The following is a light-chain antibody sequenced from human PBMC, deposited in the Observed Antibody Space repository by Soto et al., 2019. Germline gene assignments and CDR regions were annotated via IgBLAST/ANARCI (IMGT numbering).Light chain of an antibody. V-gene: IGKV3-20*01. CDR1: QSVSSGY. CDR3: QHYGSSPFT. Sequence: EIVLTQSPGTLSLSPGERAPLSCRASQSVSSGYLAWYQQKPGQTPRLLFYGASSRATGIPDRFSGSGSGTDFTLTISRLEPEDFAVYYCQHYGSSPFTFGPGTKVDIK. CDR2: GAS. J-gene: IGKJ3*01.